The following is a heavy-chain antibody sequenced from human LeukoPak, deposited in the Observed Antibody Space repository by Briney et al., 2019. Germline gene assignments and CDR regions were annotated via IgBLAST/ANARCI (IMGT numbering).Heavy chain of an antibody. CDR3: ARSNYYGSGSYYSPSSWFDP. Sequence: PSETLSLTCAVYGGSFSGYYWSWIRQPPGKGLEWIGEINHSGSTNYNPSLKSRVTISVDTSKNQFSLKLSSVPAADTAVYYCARSNYYGSGSYYSPSSWFDPWGQGTLVTVSS. V-gene: IGHV4-34*01. D-gene: IGHD3-10*01. CDR1: GGSFSGYY. J-gene: IGHJ5*02. CDR2: INHSGST.